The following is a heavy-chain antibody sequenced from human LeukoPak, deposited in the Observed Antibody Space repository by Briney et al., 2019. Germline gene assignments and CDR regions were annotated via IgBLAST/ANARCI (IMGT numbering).Heavy chain of an antibody. V-gene: IGHV4-34*01. Sequence: SETLSLTCAVYGGSFSGYYWSWIRQPPGKGLEWIGEINHSGSTNYNPSLKSRVTISVDTSKNQLSLKLSSMTAADTAVYYCARRNGDLTPYYYYGMDVWGQGTTVTVSS. CDR3: ARRNGDLTPYYYYGMDV. J-gene: IGHJ6*02. CDR2: INHSGST. CDR1: GGSFSGYY. D-gene: IGHD4-17*01.